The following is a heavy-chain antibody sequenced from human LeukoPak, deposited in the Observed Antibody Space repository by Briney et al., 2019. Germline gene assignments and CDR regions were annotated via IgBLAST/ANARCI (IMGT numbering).Heavy chain of an antibody. CDR3: ARGGARYSSSWSGSFDI. Sequence: SETLSLTCAVYGGSFSGYYWSWIRQPPGKGLEWIGEVHQSGSTNYNPSLKSRVTISVDMSKNQFSLKLSSVTAADTAVYYCARGGARYSSSWSGSFDIWGQGTMVTVSS. CDR1: GGSFSGYY. V-gene: IGHV4-34*01. D-gene: IGHD6-13*01. CDR2: VHQSGST. J-gene: IGHJ3*02.